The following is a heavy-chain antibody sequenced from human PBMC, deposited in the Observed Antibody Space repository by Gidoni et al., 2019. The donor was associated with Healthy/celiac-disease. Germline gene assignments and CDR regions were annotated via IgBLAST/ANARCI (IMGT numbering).Heavy chain of an antibody. CDR1: GYSFSSYW. Sequence: EVQLGQSGAEAKRAGESLKIAWGGSGYSFSSYWIGCVRQMPGKGLEWMGISYAVDSDTSYSPSYQGHVTISAAKSISTAYLQWSSLKASHTAMYSCARHFIRGHYSYYYGMDVWGQGTTVTVSS. D-gene: IGHD3-10*01. J-gene: IGHJ6*02. CDR2: SYAVDSDT. V-gene: IGHV5-51*01. CDR3: ARHFIRGHYSYYYGMDV.